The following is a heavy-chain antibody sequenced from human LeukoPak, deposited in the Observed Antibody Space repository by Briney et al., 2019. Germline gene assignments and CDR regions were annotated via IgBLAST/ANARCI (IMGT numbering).Heavy chain of an antibody. Sequence: PSETLSLTCTVSGGSISSYYWSWIRQPAGKGLEWIGRIYTSGSTNYNPSLKSRVTISVDTSKNQFSLKLSSVAAADTAVYYCARVAIWDGSGSYRNAFDIWGQGTMVTVSS. CDR3: ARVAIWDGSGSYRNAFDI. D-gene: IGHD3-10*01. J-gene: IGHJ3*02. CDR2: IYTSGST. V-gene: IGHV4-4*07. CDR1: GGSISSYY.